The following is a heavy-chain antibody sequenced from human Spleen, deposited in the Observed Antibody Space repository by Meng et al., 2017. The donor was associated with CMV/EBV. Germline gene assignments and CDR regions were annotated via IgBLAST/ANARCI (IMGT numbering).Heavy chain of an antibody. CDR2: MYFTGST. Sequence: GSLRLSCTVSGGSIDSYYWSWIRQPPGKGLEWIGYMYFTGSTNYTPSLKSRVSMSVDTSKSQFSLELNSVTAADTAVYYCARDFLGGADAFDIWGQGTKVTVSS. D-gene: IGHD3-16*01. V-gene: IGHV4-59*01. J-gene: IGHJ3*02. CDR3: ARDFLGGADAFDI. CDR1: GGSIDSYY.